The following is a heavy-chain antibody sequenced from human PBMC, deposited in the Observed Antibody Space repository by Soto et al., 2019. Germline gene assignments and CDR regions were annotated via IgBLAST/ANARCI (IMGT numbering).Heavy chain of an antibody. CDR3: GRGPSPRAPAGGTPYYFAMDV. V-gene: IGHV1-8*02. D-gene: IGHD6-13*01. J-gene: IGHJ6*02. CDR1: GYDFTAYD. Sequence: ASVKVSCKASGYDFTAYDINWVRQASGQGLEWMGWMNPINGATGFAQRFQGRVSMTRNTATDTAYLDLTGLRSDDTAVYYCGRGPSPRAPAGGTPYYFAMDVWGQGTTVTVSS. CDR2: MNPINGAT.